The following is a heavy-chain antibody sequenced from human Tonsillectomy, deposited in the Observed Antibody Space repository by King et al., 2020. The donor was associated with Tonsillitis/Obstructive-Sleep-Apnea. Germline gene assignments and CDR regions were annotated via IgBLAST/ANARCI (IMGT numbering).Heavy chain of an antibody. CDR3: VRGRSYFDY. Sequence: DVQLVESGGGLIKPGRSLRLSCTASGFTFGDYAMSWFRQAPGKGLEWVGFIRSTAYGGTTQYAASVKDRFSISRDDSKSTAYLQMNSLKTEATAVYYCVRGRSYFDYWGQGTLVTVSS. V-gene: IGHV3-49*05. J-gene: IGHJ4*02. CDR1: GFTFGDYA. CDR2: IRSTAYGGTT.